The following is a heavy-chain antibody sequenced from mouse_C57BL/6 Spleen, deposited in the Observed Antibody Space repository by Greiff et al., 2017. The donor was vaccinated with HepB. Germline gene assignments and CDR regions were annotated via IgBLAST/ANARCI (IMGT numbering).Heavy chain of an antibody. V-gene: IGHV5-6*01. CDR3: ARQDYFDY. Sequence: QGVESGGDLVKPGGSLKLSCAASGFTFSSYGMSWVRQTPDKRLEWVATISSGGSYTYYPDSVKGRFTISRDNAKNTLYLQMSSLKSEDTAMYYCARQDYFDYWGQGTTLTVSS. CDR1: GFTFSSYG. J-gene: IGHJ2*01. CDR2: ISSGGSYT.